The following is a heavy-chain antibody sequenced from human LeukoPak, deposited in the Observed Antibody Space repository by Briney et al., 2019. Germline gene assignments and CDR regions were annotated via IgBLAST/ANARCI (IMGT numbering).Heavy chain of an antibody. CDR3: ARDGPYCSSTSCPRGDY. CDR1: GYSISSGYY. Sequence: SETLSLTCTVSGYSISSGYYWGWIRQPPGKGLEWIGSIYHSGSTYYNPSLKSRVTISVDTSKNQFSLKLSSVTAADTAVYYCARDGPYCSSTSCPRGDYWGQGTLVTVSS. CDR2: IYHSGST. J-gene: IGHJ4*02. D-gene: IGHD2-2*01. V-gene: IGHV4-38-2*02.